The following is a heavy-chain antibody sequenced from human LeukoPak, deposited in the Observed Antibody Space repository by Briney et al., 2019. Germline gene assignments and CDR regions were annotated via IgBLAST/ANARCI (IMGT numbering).Heavy chain of an antibody. V-gene: IGHV3-23*01. Sequence: PGGSLRLSCAASGFTFSTYTMAWVRQAPGGGLEWVSAISGSGGSTYYADSVKGRFTISRDNSKNTLYLQMNSLRAEDTAVYYCAKVSVAGVFDYWGQGTLVTVSS. D-gene: IGHD6-19*01. CDR3: AKVSVAGVFDY. CDR2: ISGSGGST. CDR1: GFTFSTYT. J-gene: IGHJ4*02.